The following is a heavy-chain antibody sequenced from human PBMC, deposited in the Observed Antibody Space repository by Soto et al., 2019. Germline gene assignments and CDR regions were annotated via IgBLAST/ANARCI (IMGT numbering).Heavy chain of an antibody. D-gene: IGHD2-15*01. CDR3: ARDRRGYCSGGSCGGFDY. J-gene: IGHJ4*02. CDR2: ISYDGSNK. CDR1: GFTFSSYA. V-gene: IGHV3-30-3*01. Sequence: GSLRLSCAASGFTFSSYAMHWVRQAPGKGLEWVAVISYDGSNKYYADSVKGRFTISRDNSKNTLYLQMNSLRAEDTAVYYCARDRRGYCSGGSCGGFDYWGQGP.